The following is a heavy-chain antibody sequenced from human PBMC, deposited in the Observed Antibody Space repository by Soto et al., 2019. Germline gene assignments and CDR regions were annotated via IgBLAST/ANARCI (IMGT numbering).Heavy chain of an antibody. CDR2: ISYDGSNK. D-gene: IGHD6-6*01. J-gene: IGHJ4*02. CDR1: GFTFSSYA. Sequence: GGSLRLSCAASGFTFSSYAMHWVRQAPGKGLEWVAVISYDGSNKYYADSVKGRFTISRDNSKNTLYLQMNSLRAEDTAVYYCARAYPHSSSSSVADYWGQGTLVTVSS. V-gene: IGHV3-30-3*01. CDR3: ARAYPHSSSSSVADY.